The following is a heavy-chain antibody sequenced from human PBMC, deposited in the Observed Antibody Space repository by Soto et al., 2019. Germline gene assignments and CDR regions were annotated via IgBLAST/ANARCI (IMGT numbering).Heavy chain of an antibody. V-gene: IGHV4-34*01. CDR3: ARGIGYCSSINCYSSRRLRFDS. D-gene: IGHD2-2*01. CDR1: GGSFSGYY. J-gene: IGHJ4*02. CDR2: VNHSGTT. Sequence: SETLSLTCAVYGGSFSGYYWTWIRQSPEKGLEWIGEVNHSGTTYYNPSLKTRVTISVHTPKNQFSLKMSSVTAADTAVYYCARGIGYCSSINCYSSRRLRFDSWGQGALVTV.